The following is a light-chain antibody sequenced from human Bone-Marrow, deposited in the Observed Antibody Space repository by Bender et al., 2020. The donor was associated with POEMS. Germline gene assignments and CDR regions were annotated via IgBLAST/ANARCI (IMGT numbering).Light chain of an antibody. CDR3: SSFAGSDTWV. V-gene: IGLV2-14*03. CDR1: SGDIGASKF. CDR2: DVI. Sequence: QPALTQPASVSGSPGQSITVSCTGTSGDIGASKFVSWYQQHPGKAPKLIIHDVISRPLGISSRFSVSKSGNTASLTISGLQAEDEATYYCSSFAGSDTWVFGGGTKVTVL. J-gene: IGLJ3*02.